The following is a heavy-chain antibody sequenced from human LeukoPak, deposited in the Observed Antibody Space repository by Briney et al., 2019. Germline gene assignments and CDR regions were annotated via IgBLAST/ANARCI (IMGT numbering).Heavy chain of an antibody. D-gene: IGHD5-18*01. CDR1: GYTFTSYA. CDR3: ARAGGYSYGSLGY. Sequence: ASVKVSCTTSGYTFTSYAISWVRQAPGQGLEWMGRIIPILGIANYAQKFQGRVTITADKSTSTAYMELSSLRSEDTAVYYCARAGGYSYGSLGYWGQGTLVTVSS. CDR2: IIPILGIA. V-gene: IGHV1-69*04. J-gene: IGHJ4*02.